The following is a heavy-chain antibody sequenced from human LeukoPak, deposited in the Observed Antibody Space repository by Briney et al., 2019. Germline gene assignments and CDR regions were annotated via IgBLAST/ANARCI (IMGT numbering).Heavy chain of an antibody. V-gene: IGHV4-4*07. CDR2: IYTSGIISGNT. D-gene: IGHD3-22*01. CDR3: ARDRYYYDSSGYYSAFDT. CDR1: GGSFSGYY. Sequence: PSETLSLTCAVYGGSFSGYYWSWIRQPPGKGLEWIGRIYTSGIISGNTNYNPSLKSRVTMSVDTSKNQFSLKLRSVTAADTAVYYCARDRYYYDSSGYYSAFDTWGQGTMVTVSS. J-gene: IGHJ3*02.